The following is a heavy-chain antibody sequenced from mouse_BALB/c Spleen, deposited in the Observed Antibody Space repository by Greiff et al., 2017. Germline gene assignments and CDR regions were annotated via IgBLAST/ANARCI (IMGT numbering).Heavy chain of an antibody. V-gene: IGHV7-3*02. D-gene: IGHD1-1*01. CDR2: IRNKANGYTT. CDR1: GFTFTDYY. Sequence: DVKLVESGGGLVQPGGSLRLSCATSGFTFTDYYMSWVRQPPGKALEWLGFIRNKANGYTTEYSASVKGRFTISRDNSQSILYLQMNTLRAEDSATYYCARYYGSSYYFDYWGQGTTLTVSS. J-gene: IGHJ2*01. CDR3: ARYYGSSYYFDY.